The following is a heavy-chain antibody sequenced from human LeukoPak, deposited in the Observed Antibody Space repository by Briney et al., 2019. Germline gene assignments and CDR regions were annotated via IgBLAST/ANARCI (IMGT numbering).Heavy chain of an antibody. CDR3: ARVHYQEPNNWFGP. D-gene: IGHD2-2*01. CDR2: MNPNSGNT. CDR1: GYTFVSYD. Sequence: ASVKVSCKASGYTFVSYDINWVRQATGQGLEWMGWMNPNSGNTGFAQKFKGRLTMTRDTSIGTAYMELSSLKPEDTAVYYCARVHYQEPNNWFGPWGQGTQVTVSS. V-gene: IGHV1-8*02. J-gene: IGHJ5*02.